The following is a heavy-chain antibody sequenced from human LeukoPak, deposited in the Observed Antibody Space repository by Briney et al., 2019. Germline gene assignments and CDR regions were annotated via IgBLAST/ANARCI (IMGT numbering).Heavy chain of an antibody. D-gene: IGHD3-22*01. V-gene: IGHV5-51*01. CDR3: ARLVYYDSSGYYPPYLFDY. CDR1: GYSFTSYW. CDR2: IYPGDSDT. J-gene: IGHJ4*02. Sequence: GESLKISCKGSGYSFTSYWIGWVRQMPGKGLEWMGIIYPGDSDTRYSPSFQGQVTILADKSISTAYLQWSSLKASDTAMYYCARLVYYDSSGYYPPYLFDYWGQGTLVTVSS.